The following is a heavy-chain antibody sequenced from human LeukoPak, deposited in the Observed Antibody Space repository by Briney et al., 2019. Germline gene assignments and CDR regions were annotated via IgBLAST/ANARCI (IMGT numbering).Heavy chain of an antibody. D-gene: IGHD3-22*01. V-gene: IGHV4-4*07. Sequence: SETLSLTCTVSGGSISSYYWSWIRQPAGKGLEWIGRIYTSGSTNYNPSLKSRVTISVDTSKNQISLKLSSVTAADTAVYYCARKNYYDSSGYPAFDYWGQGTLVTVSS. CDR2: IYTSGST. CDR3: ARKNYYDSSGYPAFDY. J-gene: IGHJ4*02. CDR1: GGSISSYY.